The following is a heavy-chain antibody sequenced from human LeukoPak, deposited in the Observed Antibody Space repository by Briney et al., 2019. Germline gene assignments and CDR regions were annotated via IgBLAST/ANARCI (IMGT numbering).Heavy chain of an antibody. CDR3: ARIRCGHTDNICYNY. Sequence: SETLSLTCGVSGVSVSAYYWTWIRQPPGKGLEWIGEINQSGGTNYNPSPKSRVTISVDTSENHFSLRLSSVTAADTAVYYCARIRCGHTDNICYNYWGQGTLVTVSS. CDR2: INQSGGT. CDR1: GVSVSAYY. J-gene: IGHJ4*02. V-gene: IGHV4-34*01. D-gene: IGHD2-21*01.